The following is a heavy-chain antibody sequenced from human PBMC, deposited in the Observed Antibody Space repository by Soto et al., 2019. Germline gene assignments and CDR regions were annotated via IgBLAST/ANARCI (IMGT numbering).Heavy chain of an antibody. Sequence: QVQLVQSGAEVRKPGSSVKVSCKASGGTFSSYAISWVREAPGQGLEWMGGIIPIFGTANYEQKFQGRVTITADESTSIAYMELSSLRSEDTALYYCERVEDDSSGSGFDYWGQGTLVTVSS. CDR3: ERVEDDSSGSGFDY. CDR1: GGTFSSYA. CDR2: IIPIFGTA. D-gene: IGHD3-22*01. J-gene: IGHJ4*02. V-gene: IGHV1-69*01.